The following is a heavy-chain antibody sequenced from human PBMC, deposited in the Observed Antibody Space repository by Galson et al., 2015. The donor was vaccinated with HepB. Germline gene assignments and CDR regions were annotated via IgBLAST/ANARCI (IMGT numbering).Heavy chain of an antibody. J-gene: IGHJ4*02. CDR3: AAEANRGLHSDY. CDR1: GFTFTSSA. V-gene: IGHV1-58*01. Sequence: SVKVSCKASGFTFTSSAVQWVRQARGQRLEWIGWIVVGSGNTNYAQKFQERVTITRDMSTSTAYMELSSLRSEDTAVYYCAAEANRGLHSDYWGQGTLVTVSS. CDR2: IVVGSGNT. D-gene: IGHD3-10*01.